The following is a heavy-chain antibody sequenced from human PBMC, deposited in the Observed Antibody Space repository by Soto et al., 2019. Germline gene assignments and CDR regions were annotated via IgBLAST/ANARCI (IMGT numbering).Heavy chain of an antibody. CDR2: ISAYNGNT. CDR1: GYTVTSYG. Sequence: QVQLVQSGTEVKKRGASVKVSCKASGYTVTSYGIRWVRQAPAQGLEWMGWISAYNGNTRYAQKPQGRVTMTTDTSTSTAYMEVRSLRSDDTAVYYCARDLAVGLVDYWGQGTLVTVSS. J-gene: IGHJ4*02. CDR3: ARDLAVGLVDY. V-gene: IGHV1-18*01. D-gene: IGHD6-19*01.